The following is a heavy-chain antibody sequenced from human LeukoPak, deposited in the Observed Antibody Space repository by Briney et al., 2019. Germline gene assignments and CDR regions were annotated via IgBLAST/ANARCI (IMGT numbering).Heavy chain of an antibody. CDR2: IIPIFGTA. CDR1: GGTFSSYA. J-gene: IGHJ4*02. Sequence: ASVKVSCKASGGTFSSYAISWVRQAPGQGLEWMGGIIPIFGTANYAQKFQGRVTITADESTSTAYMELSSLRSEDTAVYYCARSPSYGGNSSFDYWGQGTLVTVSS. V-gene: IGHV1-69*13. D-gene: IGHD4-23*01. CDR3: ARSPSYGGNSSFDY.